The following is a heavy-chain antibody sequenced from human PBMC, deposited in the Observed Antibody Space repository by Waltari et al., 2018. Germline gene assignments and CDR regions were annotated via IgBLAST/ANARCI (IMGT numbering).Heavy chain of an antibody. Sequence: EVQLVESGGGLVKPGGSLRLSCAASGFTFSSYSMNWVRQAPGKGLEWVSSISSSSSYIYYADSGKGRFTISRDNAKNSLYLQMNSLRAEDTAVYYCASHSRTGSFDYWGQGTLVTVSS. D-gene: IGHD2-15*01. CDR3: ASHSRTGSFDY. V-gene: IGHV3-21*01. CDR1: GFTFSSYS. J-gene: IGHJ4*02. CDR2: ISSSSSYI.